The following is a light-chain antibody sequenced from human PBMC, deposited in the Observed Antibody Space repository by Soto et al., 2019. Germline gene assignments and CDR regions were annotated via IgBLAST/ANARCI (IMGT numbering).Light chain of an antibody. Sequence: QSALTQPASVSGSPGQSITISCTGTSSDIGGFNYVSWYQHHPGKAPKLMIHNVSSRPSGVSDRFSGSKSGYTASLTISGLQAEDEADYYCNSYTTTRTVVFGGGTKLTVL. J-gene: IGLJ2*01. CDR2: NVS. CDR3: NSYTTTRTVV. CDR1: SSDIGGFNY. V-gene: IGLV2-14*03.